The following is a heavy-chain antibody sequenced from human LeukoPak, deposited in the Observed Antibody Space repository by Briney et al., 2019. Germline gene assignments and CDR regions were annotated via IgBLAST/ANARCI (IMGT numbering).Heavy chain of an antibody. D-gene: IGHD2-15*01. CDR2: ISSSSSYI. V-gene: IGHV3-21*01. CDR3: ARWGSGPGCSGGSCYSYYYYYMDV. J-gene: IGHJ6*03. Sequence: PGGSLRLSCAASGFTFSSYSMNWVRQAPGKGLEWVSSISSSSSYIYYADSVKGRFTISRDNAKNSLYLQMNSLRAEDTAVYYCARWGSGPGCSGGSCYSYYYYYMDVWGKGTTVTVSS. CDR1: GFTFSSYS.